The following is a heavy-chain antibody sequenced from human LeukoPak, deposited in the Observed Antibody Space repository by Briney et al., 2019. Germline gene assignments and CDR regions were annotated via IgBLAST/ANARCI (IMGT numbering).Heavy chain of an antibody. CDR1: GFTFRTYW. J-gene: IGHJ4*02. Sequence: GGSLRLSCAASGFTFRTYWMTWVRQAPGKGLEWVSGILGGAGSTYYADSVKGRFTISRDNSKNTLYLQMNSLRAEDTAVYYCAHGTMYQLDYWGQGTLVTVSS. D-gene: IGHD2-2*01. CDR3: AHGTMYQLDY. CDR2: ILGGAGST. V-gene: IGHV3-23*01.